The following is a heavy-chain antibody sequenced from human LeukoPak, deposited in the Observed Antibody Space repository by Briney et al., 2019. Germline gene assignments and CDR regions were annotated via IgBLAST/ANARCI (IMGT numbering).Heavy chain of an antibody. CDR3: ARDLGIAAAGP. D-gene: IGHD6-13*01. CDR1: GGSISSYY. J-gene: IGHJ5*02. Sequence: SETLSLTCTVSGGSISSYYWGWVRQPPGKGLEWIGNIFYSGSTYYSPSLKSRVTISVDTSKNQFSLKLSSVTAADTAVYYCARDLGIAAAGPWGQGTLVTVSS. CDR2: IFYSGST. V-gene: IGHV4-39*07.